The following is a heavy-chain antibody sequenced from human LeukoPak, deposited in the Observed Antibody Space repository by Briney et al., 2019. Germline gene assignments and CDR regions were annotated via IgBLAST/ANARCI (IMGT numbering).Heavy chain of an antibody. D-gene: IGHD3-22*01. V-gene: IGHV4-59*01. Sequence: SETLSLTCTVSGGSISSYYWSWIRQPPGKGLEWIGYIYYSGSTNYNPSLKSRVTISVDTSKNQFSLKLSSVTAADTAVYYCARGQPYYDSSGYLFEGPFDYWGQGTLVTVSS. CDR3: ARGQPYYDSSGYLFEGPFDY. CDR1: GGSISSYY. J-gene: IGHJ4*02. CDR2: IYYSGST.